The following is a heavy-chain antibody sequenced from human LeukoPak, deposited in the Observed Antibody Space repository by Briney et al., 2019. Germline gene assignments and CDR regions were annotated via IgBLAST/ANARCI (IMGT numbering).Heavy chain of an antibody. D-gene: IGHD2-21*01. V-gene: IGHV3-7*01. CDR1: GFTFSYYW. J-gene: IGHJ4*02. CDR3: ARDVVFDY. CDR2: IKQDGREI. Sequence: GGSPRLSCEASGFTFSYYWMNWVRQAPGKGLEWVANIKQDGREIYYADSVKGRFSISRDNAQTSLYLQMNSLRAEDTAVYYCARDVVFDYWGQGTLVSVSS.